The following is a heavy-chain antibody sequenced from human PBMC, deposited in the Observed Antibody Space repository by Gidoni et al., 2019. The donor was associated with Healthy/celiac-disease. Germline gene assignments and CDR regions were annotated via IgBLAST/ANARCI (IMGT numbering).Heavy chain of an antibody. D-gene: IGHD6-19*01. CDR2: ISGSGGST. CDR1: GFTFSSYA. V-gene: IGHV3-23*01. CDR3: AKDHVAGEYYYYYGMDV. J-gene: IGHJ6*02. Sequence: EVQLLESGGGLVQPGGSLSLSCAASGFTFSSYAMSWVRQAPGKGLEWVSAISGSGGSTYYADSVKGRFTISRDNSKNTLYLQMNSLRAEDTAVYYCAKDHVAGEYYYYYGMDVWGQGTTVTVSS.